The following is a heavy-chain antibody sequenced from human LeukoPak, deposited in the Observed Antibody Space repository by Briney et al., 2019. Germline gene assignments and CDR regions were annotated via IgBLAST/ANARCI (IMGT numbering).Heavy chain of an antibody. V-gene: IGHV3-23*01. J-gene: IGHJ4*02. Sequence: GGSLRLSCAASGFTSSGYIMSWVRQAPGKGLEWVSGISGSGGNTYYADSVKGRFTISRDNSKNTLYLQMNSLRAEDTAVYYCARLYGDKSDYWGQGTLVTVSS. CDR3: ARLYGDKSDY. CDR1: GFTSSGYI. D-gene: IGHD4-17*01. CDR2: ISGSGGNT.